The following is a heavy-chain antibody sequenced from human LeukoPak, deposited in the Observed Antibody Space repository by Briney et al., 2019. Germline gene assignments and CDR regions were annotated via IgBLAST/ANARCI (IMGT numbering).Heavy chain of an antibody. J-gene: IGHJ6*03. Sequence: GGSLRLSCAASGFTFDDYAMHWVRQAPGKGLEWVSSISGGSTYYADSRKGRFTISRDNSKNTLHLQMNSLRAEDTAVYYCAKGHYTDVWGKGTTVTVSS. V-gene: IGHV3-38-3*01. CDR3: AKGHYTDV. CDR1: GFTFDDYA. CDR2: ISGGST.